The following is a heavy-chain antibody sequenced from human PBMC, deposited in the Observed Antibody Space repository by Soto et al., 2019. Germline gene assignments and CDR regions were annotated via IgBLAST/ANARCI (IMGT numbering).Heavy chain of an antibody. V-gene: IGHV3-30*18. CDR1: GFAFSSYG. CDR3: AKDLRITIFGVKGYAMDV. J-gene: IGHJ6*02. Sequence: QVQLVESGGGVVQPGRSLRLSCAASGFAFSSYGMHWVRQAPGKGLEWVAVISYDGSNKYYADSVKGRFTISRDNSKNTLXLQMNSLRAEDTAVYYCAKDLRITIFGVKGYAMDVWGQGTTVTVSS. D-gene: IGHD3-3*01. CDR2: ISYDGSNK.